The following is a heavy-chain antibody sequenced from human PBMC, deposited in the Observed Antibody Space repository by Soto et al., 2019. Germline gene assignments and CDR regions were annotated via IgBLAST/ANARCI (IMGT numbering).Heavy chain of an antibody. Sequence: ESGGGLVQPGGSLRLSCAASGVTVSSNYVSWVRQAPGKGLEWVSVIYSGGSTYYADSVKGRFTISRDNSKNTLYLQMNSLRAEDTAVYYCARHGYNYGGGYFDYWGQGTLVTVSS. CDR2: IYSGGST. CDR3: ARHGYNYGGGYFDY. D-gene: IGHD5-18*01. CDR1: GVTVSSNY. J-gene: IGHJ4*02. V-gene: IGHV3-66*04.